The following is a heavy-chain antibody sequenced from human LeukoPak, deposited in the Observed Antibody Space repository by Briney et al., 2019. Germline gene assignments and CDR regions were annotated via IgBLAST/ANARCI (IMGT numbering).Heavy chain of an antibody. CDR1: GHSINTFG. D-gene: IGHD5-12*01. J-gene: IGHJ6*03. V-gene: IGHV1-18*01. CDR2: MSSDNGNT. Sequence: GASVKVSCKTSGHSINTFGITWVRQAPGQGLEWIGWMSSDNGNTNYADKFQGRVTITRDTSRTTAYMELRSLRSDDTAVYFSANVAKGRYFFYYMDVWGAGTTVTVSS. CDR3: ANVAKGRYFFYYMDV.